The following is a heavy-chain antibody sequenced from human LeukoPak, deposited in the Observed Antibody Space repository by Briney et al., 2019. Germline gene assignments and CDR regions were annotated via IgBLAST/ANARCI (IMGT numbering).Heavy chain of an antibody. Sequence: GASVKVSCKASGYTFTSYGISWVRQAPGQGLEWMGWMNPNSGNTGYAQKFQGRVTMTRNTSISTAYMELSSLRSEDTAVYYCAREYSSGWYPLRYYYYYGMDVWGQGTTVTVSS. V-gene: IGHV1-8*02. CDR2: MNPNSGNT. D-gene: IGHD6-19*01. CDR3: AREYSSGWYPLRYYYYYGMDV. CDR1: GYTFTSYG. J-gene: IGHJ6*02.